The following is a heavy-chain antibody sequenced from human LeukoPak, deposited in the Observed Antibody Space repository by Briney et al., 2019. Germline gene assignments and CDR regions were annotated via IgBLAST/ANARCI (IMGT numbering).Heavy chain of an antibody. D-gene: IGHD2-2*01. Sequence: SETLSLTCTVSGGSISSYYWSWIRQPPGKGLEWIGYIYYSGSTNYNPSLKSRVTISVDTSKNQFSLKLSSVTAADTAVYYCAIQLDEEDIVVVPANNWFDPWGQGTLVTVSS. CDR3: AIQLDEEDIVVVPANNWFDP. J-gene: IGHJ5*02. V-gene: IGHV4-59*08. CDR2: IYYSGST. CDR1: GGSISSYY.